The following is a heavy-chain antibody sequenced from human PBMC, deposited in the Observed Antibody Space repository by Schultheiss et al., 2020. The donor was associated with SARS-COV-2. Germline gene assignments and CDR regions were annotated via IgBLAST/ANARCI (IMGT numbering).Heavy chain of an antibody. V-gene: IGHV4-34*01. J-gene: IGHJ6*02. Sequence: GSLRLSCAVYGGSFSGYYWSWIRQPPGKGLEWIGEINHSGSTNYNPSLKSRVTISVDKSKNQFSLKLSSVTAADTAVYYCARDEVGENDYYGMDVWGQGTTVTVSS. CDR1: GGSFSGYY. D-gene: IGHD3-16*01. CDR3: ARDEVGENDYYGMDV. CDR2: INHSGST.